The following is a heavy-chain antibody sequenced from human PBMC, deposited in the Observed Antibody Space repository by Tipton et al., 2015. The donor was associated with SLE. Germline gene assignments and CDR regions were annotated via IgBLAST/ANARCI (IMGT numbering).Heavy chain of an antibody. CDR2: IYSGGST. J-gene: IGHJ4*02. CDR3: AREGVDTFSLDC. V-gene: IGHV3-66*01. D-gene: IGHD5-18*01. Sequence: SLRLSCAASGFTVSSNYMSWVRQAPGKGLEWVSVIYSGGSTYYADSVKGRFTISRDNSKNTLYLQMNSLRAEDTAVHYCAREGVDTFSLDCWGQGTLVTVSS. CDR1: GFTVSSNY.